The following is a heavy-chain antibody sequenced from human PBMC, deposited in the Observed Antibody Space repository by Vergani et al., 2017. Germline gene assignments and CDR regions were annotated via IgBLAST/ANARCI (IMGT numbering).Heavy chain of an antibody. V-gene: IGHV3-21*01. CDR1: GFTFSSYS. CDR2: ISSSSSYI. D-gene: IGHD6-19*01. CDR3: ARLVAGTPGGYYYYGMDV. J-gene: IGHJ6*02. Sequence: EVQLVESGGGLVKPGGSLRLSCAASGFTFSSYSMNWVRQAPGKGLEWVSSISSSSSYIYYAYSVKGRFTISRDNAKNSLYLQMNSLRAEDTAVYYCARLVAGTPGGYYYYGMDVWGQGTTVTVSS.